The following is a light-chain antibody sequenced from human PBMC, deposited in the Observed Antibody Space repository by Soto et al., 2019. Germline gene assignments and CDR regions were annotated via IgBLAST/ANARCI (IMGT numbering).Light chain of an antibody. CDR2: KAS. CDR3: QQYDSYPWT. CDR1: QSISSW. J-gene: IGKJ1*01. Sequence: DIQMTQSPSTLSASVGDRVTITCRASQSISSWLAWYQQKPGKAPKLLIYKASSLESGVPSRFSGCVSGKEFTLTISSLQPDDFATYYCQQYDSYPWTFGQGTKVEIK. V-gene: IGKV1-5*03.